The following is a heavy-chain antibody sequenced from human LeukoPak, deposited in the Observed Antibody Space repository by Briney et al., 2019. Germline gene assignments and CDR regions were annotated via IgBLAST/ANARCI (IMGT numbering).Heavy chain of an antibody. D-gene: IGHD3-10*01. Sequence: GESLQISCKGSGYSFTSYWIGWVRQMPGKGLEWMGIIYPGDSDTRYSPSFQGQVTISADKSISTAYLQWSSLKASDTAMYYRARARRVIWFGELSREYYFDYWGQGTLVTVSS. CDR1: GYSFTSYW. CDR2: IYPGDSDT. V-gene: IGHV5-51*01. CDR3: ARARRVIWFGELSREYYFDY. J-gene: IGHJ4*02.